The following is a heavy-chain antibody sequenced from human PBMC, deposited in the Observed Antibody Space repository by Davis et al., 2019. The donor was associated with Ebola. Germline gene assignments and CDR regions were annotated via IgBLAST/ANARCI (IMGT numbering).Heavy chain of an antibody. J-gene: IGHJ4*02. CDR2: IYYSGST. V-gene: IGHV4-59*01. Sequence: SETLSLTCTVSGGSISSYYWSWIRQPPGKGLEWIGYIYYSGSTNYNPSLKSRVTISVDTSKNQFSLKLSSVTAADTAVYYCARDLGGGDFVYWGQGSLVTVSS. D-gene: IGHD2-21*02. CDR1: GGSISSYY. CDR3: ARDLGGGDFVY.